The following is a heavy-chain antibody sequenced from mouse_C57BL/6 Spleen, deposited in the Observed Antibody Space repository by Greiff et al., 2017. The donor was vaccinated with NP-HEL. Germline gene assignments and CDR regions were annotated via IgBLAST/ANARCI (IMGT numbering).Heavy chain of an antibody. CDR3: TRGRRVAMDY. D-gene: IGHD2-12*01. V-gene: IGHV1-15*01. CDR1: GYTFTDYE. CDR2: IDPETGGT. J-gene: IGHJ4*01. Sequence: VQLQQSGAELVRPGASVTLSCKASGYTFTDYEMHWVKQTPVHGLEWIGAIDPETGGTAYNQKFKGKAILTADKSSSTAYMELRSLTSEDSAVYYCTRGRRVAMDYWGQGTSVTVSS.